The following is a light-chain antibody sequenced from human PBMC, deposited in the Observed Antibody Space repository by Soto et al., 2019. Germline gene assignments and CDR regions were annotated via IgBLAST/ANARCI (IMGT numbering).Light chain of an antibody. CDR3: SSYTSSTTVL. J-gene: IGLJ2*01. Sequence: HSVLTQPASVSGSPGQSITISCTGTSSDVGGYNYVSWYQQHPGKAPKLMIYDVTYRPPGVSDRFSGSKSGNTASLTISGLQAEDEAEYFCSSYTSSTTVLFGGGTKLTVL. V-gene: IGLV2-14*03. CDR2: DVT. CDR1: SSDVGGYNY.